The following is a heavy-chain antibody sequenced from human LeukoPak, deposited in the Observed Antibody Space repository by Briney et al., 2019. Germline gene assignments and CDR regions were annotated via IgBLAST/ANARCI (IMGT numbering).Heavy chain of an antibody. J-gene: IGHJ6*03. Sequence: SLRLSSAASGFYFSSYAMHWVRQSPGKGLEWVAVISYDGSNKYYADSVKGRFTISRDNSKNTLYLQMNSLRAEDTAVYYCASQDTTNYYYYYMDVWGKGTTVTVSS. CDR3: ASQDTTNYYYYYMDV. CDR1: GFYFSSYA. D-gene: IGHD5-18*01. V-gene: IGHV3-30*04. CDR2: ISYDGSNK.